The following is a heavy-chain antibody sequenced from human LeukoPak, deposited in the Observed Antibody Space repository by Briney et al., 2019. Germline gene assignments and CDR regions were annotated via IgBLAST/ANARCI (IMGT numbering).Heavy chain of an antibody. CDR1: GFTFSSYW. CDR2: IKQDGSEK. Sequence: PGGSLRLSCAASGFTFSSYWMSWVRQAPGKGLEWVANIKQDGSEKYYVDSVKGRFTISRDNAKNSLYLQMNSLRAEDTAVYYCARETFYVWGSYRYRGDAFDIWGQGTMVTVSS. J-gene: IGHJ3*02. V-gene: IGHV3-7*01. CDR3: ARETFYVWGSYRYRGDAFDI. D-gene: IGHD3-16*02.